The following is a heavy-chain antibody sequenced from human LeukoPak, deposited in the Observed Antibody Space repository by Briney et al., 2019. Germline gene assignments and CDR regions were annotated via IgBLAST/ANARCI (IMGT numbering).Heavy chain of an antibody. D-gene: IGHD6-19*01. CDR3: ARELAAYSSGNDY. J-gene: IGHJ4*02. V-gene: IGHV3-30-3*01. CDR1: GFTFRNYV. Sequence: GGSLRLSCAAPGFTFRNYVIHWVRQAPGKGLEWVAVTSSDLNVKLYADSVKGRFTISRDNSRSTLYLQMNSLRPEDTAIYYCARELAAYSSGNDYWGQGTLVTVSS. CDR2: TSSDLNVK.